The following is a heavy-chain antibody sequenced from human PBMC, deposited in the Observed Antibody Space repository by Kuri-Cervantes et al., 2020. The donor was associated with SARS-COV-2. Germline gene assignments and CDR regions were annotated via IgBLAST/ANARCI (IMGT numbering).Heavy chain of an antibody. V-gene: IGHV4-34*01. D-gene: IGHD3-22*01. Sequence: SETLSLTCAVYGGSFSGYYWSWIRQPPGKGLEWIGEINHSGSTNYNPSLKSRVTISLDTSKSQFSLKLNSVTAADTAVYYCAGSDSSGYYYVVGGSVDYWGQGTLVTVSS. J-gene: IGHJ4*02. CDR2: INHSGST. CDR3: AGSDSSGYYYVVGGSVDY. CDR1: GGSFSGYY.